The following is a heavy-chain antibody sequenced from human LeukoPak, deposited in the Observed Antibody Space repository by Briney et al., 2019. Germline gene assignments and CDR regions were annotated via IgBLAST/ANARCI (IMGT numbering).Heavy chain of an antibody. CDR2: ISGSGGST. Sequence: PGGSLRLSCAASEFDFSSYAMSWVRQAPGKGLEWVSAISGSGGSTYYADSVKGRFTISRDNSKNTLYLQMNSLRAEDTAVYYCAKGVLYYYDSSGFFDYWGQGTLVTVSS. J-gene: IGHJ4*02. CDR1: EFDFSSYA. V-gene: IGHV3-23*01. CDR3: AKGVLYYYDSSGFFDY. D-gene: IGHD3-22*01.